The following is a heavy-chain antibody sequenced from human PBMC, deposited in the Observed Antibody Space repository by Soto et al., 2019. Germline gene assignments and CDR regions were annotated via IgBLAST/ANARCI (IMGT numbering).Heavy chain of an antibody. D-gene: IGHD5-12*01. CDR2: IIPMFGII. V-gene: IGHV1-69*10. J-gene: IGHJ4*02. CDR1: GGSFSSYT. CDR3: AILTPITGVY. Sequence: GASVKVSCKVSGGSFSSYTLTWVRQAPGQGLEWMGGIIPMFGIINYAQKFQGRVTITADRSTTTGYMELISLGSDDTAVYYCAILTPITGVYWGQGAQVTVSS.